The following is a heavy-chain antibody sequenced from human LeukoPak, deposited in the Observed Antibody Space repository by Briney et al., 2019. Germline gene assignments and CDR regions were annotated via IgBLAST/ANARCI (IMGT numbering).Heavy chain of an antibody. CDR3: ARARKYCGGDCYSNWFDP. V-gene: IGHV1-3*01. Sequence: ASVKVSCKASGYTFTSYAMHWVRQASGQRLEWMGWINAGNGNTKYSQKFQGRVTITRDTSASTAYMELSSLRSEDTAVYYCARARKYCGGDCYSNWFDPWGQGTLVTVSS. D-gene: IGHD2-21*02. CDR1: GYTFTSYA. J-gene: IGHJ5*02. CDR2: INAGNGNT.